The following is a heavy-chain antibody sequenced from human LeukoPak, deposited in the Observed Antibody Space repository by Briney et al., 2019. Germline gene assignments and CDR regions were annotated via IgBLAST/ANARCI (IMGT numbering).Heavy chain of an antibody. D-gene: IGHD4-17*01. V-gene: IGHV3-21*01. Sequence: GGSLRLSCAASGFTFSSYSMNWVRQAPGKGLEWVSSISSSSSYIYYADSVKGRFTISRDNAKNSLYLQMNSLRAEDTAVYYCARDLPYYGDYVAFDYWAREPWSPSPQ. CDR1: GFTFSSYS. J-gene: IGHJ4*02. CDR2: ISSSSSYI. CDR3: ARDLPYYGDYVAFDY.